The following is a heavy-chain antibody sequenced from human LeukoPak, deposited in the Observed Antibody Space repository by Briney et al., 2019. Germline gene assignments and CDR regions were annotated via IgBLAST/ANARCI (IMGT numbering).Heavy chain of an antibody. CDR1: GGTFSSYA. J-gene: IGHJ4*02. V-gene: IGHV1-69*13. Sequence: SVKVSCKASGGTFSSYAISWVRQAPGQGLEWMGGIIPIFGTANYAQKFQGRVTITADESTSTAYMELCSLRSEDTAVYYCASEDCSGGSCHANGYFDYWGQGTLVTVSS. D-gene: IGHD2-15*01. CDR2: IIPIFGTA. CDR3: ASEDCSGGSCHANGYFDY.